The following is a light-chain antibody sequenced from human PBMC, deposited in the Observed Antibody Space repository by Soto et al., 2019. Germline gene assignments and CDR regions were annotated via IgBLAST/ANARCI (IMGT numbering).Light chain of an antibody. CDR2: DVN. V-gene: IGLV2-8*01. CDR3: SSYAGSNNFVL. Sequence: QSVLTQPPSASGSPGQSVTISCTGTSSDIGGYNYVSWYQQHPGKAPKLMIYDVNKRPSGVPDRFSGSKSGNTASLTVSGLQAEDDADYYCSSYAGSNNFVLFGGGTKLTVL. CDR1: SSDIGGYNY. J-gene: IGLJ2*01.